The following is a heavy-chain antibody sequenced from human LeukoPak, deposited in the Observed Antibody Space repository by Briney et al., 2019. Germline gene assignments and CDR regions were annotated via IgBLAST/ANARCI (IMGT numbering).Heavy chain of an antibody. CDR1: GRSMKTNY. CDR3: ARHCGAYSFDY. Sequence: SETLSLTWLVSGRSMKTNYTGWVRQPPGKGLEWIGCIYSIGSTNYNPSLKSRVSISLDTSKNQVSLKLSSVTSADTAVYYCARHCGAYSFDYWGQGTLVTVSS. V-gene: IGHV4-59*08. J-gene: IGHJ4*02. D-gene: IGHD4-11*01. CDR2: IYSIGST.